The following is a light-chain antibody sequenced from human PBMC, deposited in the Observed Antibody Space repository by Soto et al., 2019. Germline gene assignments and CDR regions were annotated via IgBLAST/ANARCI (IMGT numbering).Light chain of an antibody. V-gene: IGLV2-23*01. Sequence: QSALTQPASVSGSPGQSITVSCTGTSDDVGSYNLGSWYQHHPGKAPKIMIYEGIKRPSGISSRFSGSTSGNTASLTISGLQAEYEAEYYCYSSASGSTWVFGGGTKLTVL. CDR1: SDDVGSYNL. CDR2: EGI. CDR3: YSSASGSTWV. J-gene: IGLJ3*02.